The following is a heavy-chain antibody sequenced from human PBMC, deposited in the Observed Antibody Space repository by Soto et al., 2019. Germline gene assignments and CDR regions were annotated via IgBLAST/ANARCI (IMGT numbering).Heavy chain of an antibody. CDR1: GGSVSSGSYY. J-gene: IGHJ5*02. V-gene: IGHV4-61*01. D-gene: IGHD1-7*01. CDR2: IYYSGST. Sequence: QVQLQESGPGLVKPSETLSLTCTVSGGSVSSGSYYWSWIRQPSGKGLEWIGYIYYSGSTNYNPSLKSRVTISVDTSKNQFSLKLSSVTAADTAVYYCAREKLELRNNWFDPWGQGTLVTVSS. CDR3: AREKLELRNNWFDP.